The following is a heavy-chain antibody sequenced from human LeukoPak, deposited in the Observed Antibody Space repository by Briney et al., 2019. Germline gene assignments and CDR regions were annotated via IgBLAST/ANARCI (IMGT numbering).Heavy chain of an antibody. CDR1: GGSFSADF. V-gene: IGHV4-34*01. Sequence: SETLSLTCAVYGGSFSADFWSWIRQPPGKGLEWIGEINQSGGTNYNPSLKGRVAISVDMSKNQFSLKLSSVTAADTGLYYCARNGWYSIDYWGQGTLVTASS. CDR3: ARNGWYSIDY. D-gene: IGHD6-19*01. CDR2: INQSGGT. J-gene: IGHJ4*02.